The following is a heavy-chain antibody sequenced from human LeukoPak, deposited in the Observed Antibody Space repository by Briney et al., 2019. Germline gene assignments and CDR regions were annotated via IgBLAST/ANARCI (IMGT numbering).Heavy chain of an antibody. V-gene: IGHV1-18*01. CDR1: DYSFTNYG. CDR3: ARAVGSGSLDAFDI. D-gene: IGHD1-26*01. Sequence: GASVKVSCKTSDYSFTNYGISWVRQAPGQGLEWMGWISVYNGDTKSVEKLQGRVTMTTDTSTGTTYMELRSLRSDDTAVYYCARAVGSGSLDAFDIWGQGTLVTVSS. J-gene: IGHJ4*02. CDR2: ISVYNGDT.